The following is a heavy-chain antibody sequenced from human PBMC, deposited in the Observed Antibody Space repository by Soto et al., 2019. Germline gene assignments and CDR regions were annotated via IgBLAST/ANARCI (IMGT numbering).Heavy chain of an antibody. CDR2: ISGSGGST. CDR1: GFTFSSYA. J-gene: IGHJ1*01. D-gene: IGHD5-18*01. Sequence: EVQLLESGGGLVQPGGSLRLSCAASGFTFSSYAMSWVRQAPGKGLEWVSAISGSGGSTYYAVSVKGRFTISRDNSNNTLYLQMNSRRAEDTAVYYCAKDLRPAANTAMVIFSGLYFQHWGQGTLVTVSS. CDR3: AKDLRPAANTAMVIFSGLYFQH. V-gene: IGHV3-23*01.